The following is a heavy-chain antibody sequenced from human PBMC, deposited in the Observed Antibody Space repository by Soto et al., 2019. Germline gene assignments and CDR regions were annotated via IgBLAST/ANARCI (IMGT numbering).Heavy chain of an antibody. CDR2: IYYRGST. CDR1: GGSISSHY. D-gene: IGHD1-26*01. J-gene: IGHJ6*02. CDR3: ARDGREASGMDV. V-gene: IGHV4-59*11. Sequence: SETLSLTCTVSGGSISSHYWSWVRQAPGKGLEWRGHIYYRGSTSYNPSLRSRSTISVDTSNNQFSLKLNSVTTADTAVYYCARDGREASGMDVWGQGTKVTVSS.